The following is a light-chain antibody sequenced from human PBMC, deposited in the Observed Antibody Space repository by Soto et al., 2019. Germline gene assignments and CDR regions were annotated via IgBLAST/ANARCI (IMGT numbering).Light chain of an antibody. CDR3: QQYGSSPWT. J-gene: IGKJ1*01. CDR1: QTVSSSY. CDR2: GAS. Sequence: IILTQSPGTLSLWPGERGTLSCRASQTVSSSYLAWYQQKPGQAPRLLIYGASSRATGIPDRFSGSGSGTDFTLTISRLEPEDFAVYYCQQYGSSPWTFGQGTKVDIK. V-gene: IGKV3-20*01.